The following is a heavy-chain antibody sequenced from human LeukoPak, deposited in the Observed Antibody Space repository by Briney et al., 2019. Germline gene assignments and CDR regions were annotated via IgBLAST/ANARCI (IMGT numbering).Heavy chain of an antibody. V-gene: IGHV1-69*13. CDR2: IIPIFGTA. D-gene: IGHD4-17*01. J-gene: IGHJ4*02. CDR1: GYTFSSYA. CDR3: ARAHGDVPLDY. Sequence: GASVKASCKASGYTFSSYAISWVRQAPGQGLEWMGGIIPIFGTANYAQKFQGRVTITADESTSTAYMELSSLRSEDTAVYYCARAHGDVPLDYWGQGTLVTVSS.